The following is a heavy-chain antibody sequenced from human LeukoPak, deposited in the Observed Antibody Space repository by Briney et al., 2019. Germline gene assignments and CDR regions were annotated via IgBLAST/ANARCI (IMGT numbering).Heavy chain of an antibody. V-gene: IGHV1-24*01. J-gene: IGHJ4*02. CDR3: ATDPTTVTTGARGGY. Sequence: ASVKVSCKVSGCTLTELSVHWVRQAPGKGLEWMGGFDPEDGETIYAQKFQGRVTMTEDTSTDTAYMELSSLRSEDTAVYYCATDPTTVTTGARGGYWGQGTLVTVSS. CDR2: FDPEDGET. CDR1: GCTLTELS. D-gene: IGHD4-17*01.